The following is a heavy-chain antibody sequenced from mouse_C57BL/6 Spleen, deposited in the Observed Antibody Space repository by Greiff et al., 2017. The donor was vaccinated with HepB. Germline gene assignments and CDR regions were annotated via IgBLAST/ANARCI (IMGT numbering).Heavy chain of an antibody. V-gene: IGHV1-53*01. CDR3: AREDYDEDAMDY. CDR2: INPSNGGT. Sequence: QVQLQQPGTELVKPGASVKLSCKASGYTFTSYWMHWVKQRPGQGLEWIGNINPSNGGTNYNEKFKSKATLTVDKSSSTAYMQLSSLTSEDAAVYYCAREDYDEDAMDYWGQGTSVTVSS. CDR1: GYTFTSYW. D-gene: IGHD2-4*01. J-gene: IGHJ4*01.